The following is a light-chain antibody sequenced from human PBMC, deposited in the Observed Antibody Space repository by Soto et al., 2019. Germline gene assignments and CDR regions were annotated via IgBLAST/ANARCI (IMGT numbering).Light chain of an antibody. J-gene: IGLJ2*01. CDR1: SSDVGGYNY. CDR2: EVS. V-gene: IGLV2-14*01. Sequence: QSALTQPASVSGSPGQSITISCTGTSSDVGGYNYVSWYQQHPGKAPKLMIYEVSNRPSEVSNRFSGSKSGNTAYLTISGLQAEDEGNYCCSSYTSGSTLVVFGGGTKLTVL. CDR3: SSYTSGSTLVV.